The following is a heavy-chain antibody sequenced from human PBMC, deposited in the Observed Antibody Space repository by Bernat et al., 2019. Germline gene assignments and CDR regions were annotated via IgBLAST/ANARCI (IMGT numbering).Heavy chain of an antibody. CDR1: GFTFSHYG. J-gene: IGHJ6*02. Sequence: QVQLVESGGGVVQPGRSLRLSCTASGFTFSHYGMHWVRQAPGKGLEWVAVIWYDGSNKYYADSVKGRFTIFRDNSKNTLYLQMNSLRAEDTAVYYCARDRRLLYYYGMDVWGQGTTVTVSS. CDR3: ARDRRLLYYYGMDV. D-gene: IGHD6-6*01. V-gene: IGHV3-33*01. CDR2: IWYDGSNK.